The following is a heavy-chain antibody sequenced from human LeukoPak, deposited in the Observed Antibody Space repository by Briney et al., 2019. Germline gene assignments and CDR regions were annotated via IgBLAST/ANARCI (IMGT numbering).Heavy chain of an antibody. CDR3: AAGLRGPTVTGKYYYYGMDV. V-gene: IGHV1-58*01. Sequence: SVTVSCKASGFTSTKSALQWVRQARGQRLEWIGWIFVGSGNTDYAQKFQERVTITRDMFTSTAYMELSSLRSEDTAVYYCAAGLRGPTVTGKYYYYGMDVWGQGTTVTVSS. CDR2: IFVGSGNT. CDR1: GFTSTKSA. J-gene: IGHJ6*02. D-gene: IGHD4-11*01.